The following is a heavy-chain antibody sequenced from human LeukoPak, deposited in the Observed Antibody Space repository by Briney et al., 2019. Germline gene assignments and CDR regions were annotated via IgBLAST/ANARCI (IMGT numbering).Heavy chain of an antibody. CDR2: IRYDGSNK. CDR1: GFTFSSYD. J-gene: IGHJ4*02. D-gene: IGHD3-3*01. Sequence: GGSLRLSCAASGFTFSSYDMHWVRQAPGKGLEWVAFIRYDGSNKYYADSVKGRFTISRDNSKNTLYLQMNSLRAEDTAVYYCAKDYRPHDFWSGLVDYWGQGTLVTVSS. CDR3: AKDYRPHDFWSGLVDY. V-gene: IGHV3-30*02.